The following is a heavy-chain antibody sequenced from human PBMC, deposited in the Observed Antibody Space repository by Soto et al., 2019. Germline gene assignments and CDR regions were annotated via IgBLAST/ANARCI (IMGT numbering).Heavy chain of an antibody. D-gene: IGHD6-13*01. Sequence: KQSQTLSLTCAISGDSVSSNSAAWNWIRQSPSRGLEWLGRTYYRSKWYNDYAVSVKSRITINPDTSKNQFSLQLNSVTPEDTAVYYCARSRSRAAAGTDDAFDIWGQGTMVTVSS. CDR3: ARSRSRAAAGTDDAFDI. CDR1: GDSVSSNSAA. J-gene: IGHJ3*02. CDR2: TYYRSKWYN. V-gene: IGHV6-1*01.